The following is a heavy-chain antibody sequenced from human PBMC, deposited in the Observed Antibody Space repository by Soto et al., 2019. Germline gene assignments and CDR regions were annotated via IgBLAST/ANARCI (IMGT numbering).Heavy chain of an antibody. D-gene: IGHD3-16*01. CDR3: ARVGLRLGDYFDY. Sequence: SETLSLTCTVSGGSISSGAYYWSWIHQHPGKGLEWIGYIYYSGNTYYNPSLKSRVTISVDTSKNQFSLKLSSVTAADTAVYYCARVGLRLGDYFDYWGQGTLVTVSS. V-gene: IGHV4-31*03. CDR2: IYYSGNT. J-gene: IGHJ4*02. CDR1: GGSISSGAYY.